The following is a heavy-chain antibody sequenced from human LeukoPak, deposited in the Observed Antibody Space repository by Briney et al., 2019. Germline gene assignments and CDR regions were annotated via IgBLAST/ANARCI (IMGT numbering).Heavy chain of an antibody. CDR1: GGSIRSSHYY. CDR3: ARQGGDNGYYYFDF. J-gene: IGHJ4*02. D-gene: IGHD4-17*01. Sequence: PSETLSLTCSVSGGSIRSSHYYWGWIRQPPGQGLEWIASVYYSGSTYYTPSLRCRVTISIDTSKNQFSLKLTSVTAADTAVFYCARQGGDNGYYYFDFWGQGTLVTVSS. CDR2: VYYSGST. V-gene: IGHV4-39*01.